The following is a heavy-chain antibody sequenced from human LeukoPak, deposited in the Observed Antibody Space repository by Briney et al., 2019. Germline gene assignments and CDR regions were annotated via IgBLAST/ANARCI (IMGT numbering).Heavy chain of an antibody. CDR3: ARGWERPLVAFDI. V-gene: IGHV4-61*08. Sequence: SETLSLTCTVSGGSISSGGYYWSWIRQPPGKGLEWIGYIYHSGSTYYNPSLKSRVTISVDTSKNQFSLKLSSVTAADTAVYYCARGWERPLVAFDIWGQGTMVTVSS. CDR2: IYHSGST. J-gene: IGHJ3*02. CDR1: GGSISSGGYY. D-gene: IGHD1-26*01.